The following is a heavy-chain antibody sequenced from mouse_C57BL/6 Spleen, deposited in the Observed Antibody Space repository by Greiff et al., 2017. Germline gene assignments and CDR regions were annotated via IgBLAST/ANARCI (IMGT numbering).Heavy chain of an antibody. CDR2: IDPSDSYT. J-gene: IGHJ3*01. CDR1: GYTFTSYW. Sequence: QVQLQQPGAELVMPGASVKLSCKASGYTFTSYWMHWVKQRPGQGLEWIGEIDPSDSYTNYNQKFKGKSTLTVDKSSSTAYMQLSRLTSEDSAVYYCARRDYDYGFAYWGQGTLVTVSA. V-gene: IGHV1-69*01. CDR3: ARRDYDYGFAY. D-gene: IGHD2-4*01.